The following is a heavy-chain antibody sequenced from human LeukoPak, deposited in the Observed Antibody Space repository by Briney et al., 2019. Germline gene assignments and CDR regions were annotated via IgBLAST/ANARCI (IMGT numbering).Heavy chain of an antibody. D-gene: IGHD4-17*01. J-gene: IGHJ3*02. Sequence: SETLSLTCTVSGDSFSSHYWTWIRQPPGKGLDWIGYISYIGSTNYDPSLKSRVTISIDTSKNQFSLKLTSVTAADTAVYYCARDLVTVTKGFDIWGQGTVVSVSS. CDR1: GDSFSSHY. CDR2: ISYIGST. V-gene: IGHV4-59*11. CDR3: ARDLVTVTKGFDI.